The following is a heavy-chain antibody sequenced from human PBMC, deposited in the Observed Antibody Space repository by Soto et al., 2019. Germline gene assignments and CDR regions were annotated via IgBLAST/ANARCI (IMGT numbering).Heavy chain of an antibody. J-gene: IGHJ4*02. V-gene: IGHV3-7*01. CDR2: INQDGSEK. D-gene: IGHD2-2*01. Sequence: PGGSLRLSCAASGFTFSTFYMTWVRQAPGKGLEWVANINQDGSEKYYVDSVKGRFTISRDNAKNSLYLQMNSLRAEDTTVYFCASSPFYCSSTTCYPGYWSQGTLVTVSS. CDR1: GFTFSTFY. CDR3: ASSPFYCSSTTCYPGY.